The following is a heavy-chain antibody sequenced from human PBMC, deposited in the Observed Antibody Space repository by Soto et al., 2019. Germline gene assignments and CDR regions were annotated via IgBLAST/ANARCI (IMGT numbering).Heavy chain of an antibody. CDR1: DGAFSDYY. V-gene: IGHV4-34*01. CDR2: INHSGST. Sequence: PSETLSLTSAVYDGAFSDYYWTWIRQSPGKGLEWIGEINHSGSTSYKSSLKSRVTISIDTSKNQFSLKLTSVTASDTAVYYCARGKFGFSYYYYYYLDVWGKGTTVTVS. D-gene: IGHD2-21*01. CDR3: ARGKFGFSYYYYYYLDV. J-gene: IGHJ6*03.